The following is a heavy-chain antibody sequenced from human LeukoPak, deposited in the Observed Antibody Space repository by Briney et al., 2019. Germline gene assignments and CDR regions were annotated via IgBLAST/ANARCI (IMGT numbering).Heavy chain of an antibody. CDR3: TTDEWDGSGSPSFDY. CDR1: GFIFSNAW. CDR2: IKSKTDGGTT. V-gene: IGHV3-15*01. Sequence: GGSLRLSCAASGFIFSNAWMSWVRQAPGKGLEWVGRIKSKTDGGTTDYAAPVKGRFTISRDDSKNTLYLQMNSLKTEDTAVYYCTTDEWDGSGSPSFDYWGQGTLVTVSS. J-gene: IGHJ4*02. D-gene: IGHD3-10*01.